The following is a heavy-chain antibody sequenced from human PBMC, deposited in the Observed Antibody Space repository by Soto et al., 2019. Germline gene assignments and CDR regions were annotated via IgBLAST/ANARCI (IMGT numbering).Heavy chain of an antibody. CDR3: ARGPGDRGYFDY. J-gene: IGHJ4*02. Sequence: ASVKVSCKAPRDTFTSYYINWVRQAPGQGLEWIGVINPHGGSTVYAQKFQGRVTLTRNTSITTAYMELSSLRSEDTAVYYCARGPGDRGYFDYWGQGALVTVSS. CDR2: INPHGGST. CDR1: RDTFTSYY. D-gene: IGHD3-10*01. V-gene: IGHV1-8*01.